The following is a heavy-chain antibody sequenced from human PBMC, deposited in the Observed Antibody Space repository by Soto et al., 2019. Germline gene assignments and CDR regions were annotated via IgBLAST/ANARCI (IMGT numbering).Heavy chain of an antibody. CDR1: GYSFTSYW. J-gene: IGHJ3*02. D-gene: IGHD3-22*01. Sequence: GESLKISCKGSGYSFTSYWIGWVRQMPGKGLEWMGIIYPGDSDTRYSPSFQGQVTISADKSISTAYLQWSSLKASDTAMYYCASHPHYDSSGYYPFDIWGQGTTVTVSS. CDR2: IYPGDSDT. V-gene: IGHV5-51*01. CDR3: ASHPHYDSSGYYPFDI.